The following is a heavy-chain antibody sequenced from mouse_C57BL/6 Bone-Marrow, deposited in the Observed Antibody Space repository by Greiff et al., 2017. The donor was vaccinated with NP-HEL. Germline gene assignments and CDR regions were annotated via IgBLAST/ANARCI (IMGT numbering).Heavy chain of an antibody. CDR1: GFTFSNYW. CDR3: TGFYDGYYRAY. D-gene: IGHD2-3*01. CDR2: IRLKSDNYAT. J-gene: IGHJ3*01. Sequence: EVQGVESGGGLVQPGGSMKLSCVASGFTFSNYWMNWVRQSPEKGLEWVAQIRLKSDNYATHYAESVKGRFTISRDDSKSSVYLQMNNLRAVDTGIYYCTGFYDGYYRAYWGQGTLVTVSA. V-gene: IGHV6-3*01.